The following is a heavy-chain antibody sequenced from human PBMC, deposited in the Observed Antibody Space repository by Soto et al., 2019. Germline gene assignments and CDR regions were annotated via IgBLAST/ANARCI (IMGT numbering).Heavy chain of an antibody. CDR2: IYYSGST. Sequence: PSETLSLTCTVSGGSISSSSYYWGWIRQPPGKGLEWIGSIYYSGSTYYNPSLKSRVTISVDTSKNQFSLKLSSVTAADTAVYYCARQQTSGWFDPWGQGTLGTVSS. CDR3: ARQQTSGWFDP. J-gene: IGHJ5*02. CDR1: GGSISSSSYY. V-gene: IGHV4-39*01.